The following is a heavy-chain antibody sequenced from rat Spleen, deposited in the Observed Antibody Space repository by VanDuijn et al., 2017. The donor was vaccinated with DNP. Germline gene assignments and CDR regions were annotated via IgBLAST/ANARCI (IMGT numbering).Heavy chain of an antibody. J-gene: IGHJ2*01. D-gene: IGHD1-12*02. CDR2: VTTSGGIT. Sequence: EVQLVESGGDPVQPGRSLKLSCVASGFTFNNYWMTWIRQVPGKGLEWVASVTTSGGITYYPDSVKGRFTISRDNAKNTLYLQMSGLRSEDTATYYCGRVGMGVHYLVYWGQGVMVTVS. V-gene: IGHV5-31*01. CDR3: GRVGMGVHYLVY. CDR1: GFTFNNYW.